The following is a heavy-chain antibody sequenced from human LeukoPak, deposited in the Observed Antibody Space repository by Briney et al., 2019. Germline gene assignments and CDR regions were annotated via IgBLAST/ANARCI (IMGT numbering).Heavy chain of an antibody. CDR1: GFTFSSYS. V-gene: IGHV3-48*04. CDR3: ASPLTVAGRGTDY. Sequence: GGSLRLSCAASGFTFSSYSMNWVRQAPGKGLEWLSYITSNSDTAYYADSVKGRFTISRDNAKNSLYLQMNSLRAEDTAVYYCASPLTVAGRGTDYWGQGTLVTVSS. D-gene: IGHD6-19*01. J-gene: IGHJ4*02. CDR2: ITSNSDTA.